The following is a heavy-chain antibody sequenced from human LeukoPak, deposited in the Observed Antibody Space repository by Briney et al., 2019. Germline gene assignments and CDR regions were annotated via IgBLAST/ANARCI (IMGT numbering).Heavy chain of an antibody. V-gene: IGHV1-18*01. CDR1: GYTFTSYG. J-gene: IGHJ3*01. CDR3: ARDLRSRDAFDL. CDR2: ISAYNGNT. D-gene: IGHD5/OR15-5a*01. Sequence: ASVKVSCKASGYTFTSYGISWVRQAPGQGLEWMGWISAYNGNTNYAQKLQGRVTMTTDTSTSTAYMELRCLRSDDTAVYYCARDLRSRDAFDLWGQGTMVTVSS.